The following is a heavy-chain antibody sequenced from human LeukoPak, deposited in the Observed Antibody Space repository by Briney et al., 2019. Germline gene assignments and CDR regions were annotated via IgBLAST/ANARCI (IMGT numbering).Heavy chain of an antibody. D-gene: IGHD3-3*01. V-gene: IGHV3-30-3*01. CDR1: GFTFSSYA. CDR2: ISYDGSNK. CDR3: ARGGAYYDFWSGYYNPDY. Sequence: GGSLRLSCAASGFTFSSYAMHWVRQAPGKGLEWVAVISYDGSNKYYADSVKGRFTTSRDNSKNTLYLQMNSLRAEDTAVYYCARGGAYYDFWSGYYNPDYWGQGTLVTVSS. J-gene: IGHJ4*02.